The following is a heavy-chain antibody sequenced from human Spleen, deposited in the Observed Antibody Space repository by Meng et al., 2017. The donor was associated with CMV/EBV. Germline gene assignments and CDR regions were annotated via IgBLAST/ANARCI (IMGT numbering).Heavy chain of an antibody. CDR1: GFTFTRSW. J-gene: IGHJ4*02. D-gene: IGHD4-23*01. CDR3: AKDPVVRGGYFDY. Sequence: GESLKISCAASGFTFTRSWMHWVRQAPGKGLEWVAFIRYDGSSKYYADSVKGRFTLSRDNSKNTLYLQMNSLRAEDTAVYYCAKDPVVRGGYFDYWGQGTLVTVSS. CDR2: IRYDGSSK. V-gene: IGHV3-30*02.